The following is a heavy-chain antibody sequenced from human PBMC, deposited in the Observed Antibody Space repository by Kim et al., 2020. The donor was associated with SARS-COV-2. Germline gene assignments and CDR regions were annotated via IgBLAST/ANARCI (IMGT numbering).Heavy chain of an antibody. D-gene: IGHD6-19*01. V-gene: IGHV4-59*01. Sequence: SIKSRGTITVDTSKNQFSLKLGSVPAADTAVYYCARASPGYSSGWYYFDYWGQGTLVTVSS. J-gene: IGHJ4*02. CDR3: ARASPGYSSGWYYFDY.